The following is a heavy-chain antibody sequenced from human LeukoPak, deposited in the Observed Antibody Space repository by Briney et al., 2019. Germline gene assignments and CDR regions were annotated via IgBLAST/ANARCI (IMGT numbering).Heavy chain of an antibody. J-gene: IGHJ5*02. D-gene: IGHD4-23*01. CDR1: GFTVSSNY. Sequence: GGSLRLSCAASGFTVSSNYMSWVRQAPGKGLEWVSVIYSGGSTYYADSVKGRFTISRDNSKNTLYLQMNSLRAEDTAVYYCAADRDYGGNSYNWFDPWGQGTLVTVSS. V-gene: IGHV3-53*01. CDR2: IYSGGST. CDR3: AADRDYGGNSYNWFDP.